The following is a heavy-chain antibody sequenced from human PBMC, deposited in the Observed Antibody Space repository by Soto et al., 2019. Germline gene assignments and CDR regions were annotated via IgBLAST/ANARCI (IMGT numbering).Heavy chain of an antibody. CDR3: ARMSYFYDKWYFDL. J-gene: IGHJ2*01. CDR1: GASINNNDYY. V-gene: IGHV4-30-4*01. Sequence: SETLSLTCTVSGASINNNDYYWSWIRQTPGKGLEWIGYVYYSGSTDYIPSLKSRLSMSIDKSQNQYTLKLNSVTAADTATYYCARMSYFYDKWYFDLWGRGTLVTVSS. D-gene: IGHD3-22*01. CDR2: VYYSGST.